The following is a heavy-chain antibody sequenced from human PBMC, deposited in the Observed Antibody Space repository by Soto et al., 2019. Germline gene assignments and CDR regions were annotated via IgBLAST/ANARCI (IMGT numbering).Heavy chain of an antibody. CDR2: ISPNSGKT. J-gene: IGHJ6*02. CDR1: GYTFTRNG. Sequence: ASVKVSCKTSGYTFTRNGISWVRQAPGQGLEWMGWISPNSGKTKYAQKLEGRVIMTTDTSTSRAYMELRSLRSDDTAVYYCVKDRDRNSLPSRDVWGPGNTVHVSS. CDR3: VKDRDRNSLPSRDV. V-gene: IGHV1-18*01. D-gene: IGHD3-16*01.